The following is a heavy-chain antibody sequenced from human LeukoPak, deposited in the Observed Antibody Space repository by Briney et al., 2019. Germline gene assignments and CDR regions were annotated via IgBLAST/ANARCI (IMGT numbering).Heavy chain of an antibody. V-gene: IGHV4-39*07. CDR2: IYYSGST. J-gene: IGHJ4*02. Sequence: SETLSLTCTVSGGSISSSTYYWGWIRQPPGKGLEWIGSIYYSGSTYYNPSLKSRVTISVDTSKNQFSLKLSSVTAADTAVYYCARDASSGWHYFGYWGQGTLVTVSS. D-gene: IGHD6-19*01. CDR1: GGSISSSTYY. CDR3: ARDASSGWHYFGY.